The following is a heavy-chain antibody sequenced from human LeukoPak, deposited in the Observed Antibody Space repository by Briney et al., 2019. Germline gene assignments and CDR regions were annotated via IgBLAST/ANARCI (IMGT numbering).Heavy chain of an antibody. D-gene: IGHD1-26*01. CDR1: GYTFTDYY. V-gene: IGHV1-2*02. Sequence: GASVTVSCKASGYTFTDYYIHWVRQAPGHGLEWLGWMNVKTGATSSAQRFPGRFTMTRDTSIGTASMEFSSLTSDDTAVYYCATQSGTYWGLDYWGQGTLVTVSS. CDR3: ATQSGTYWGLDY. CDR2: MNVKTGAT. J-gene: IGHJ4*02.